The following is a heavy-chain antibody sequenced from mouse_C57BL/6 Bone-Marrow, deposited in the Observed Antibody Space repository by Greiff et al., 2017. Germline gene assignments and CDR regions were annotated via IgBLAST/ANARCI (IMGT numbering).Heavy chain of an antibody. CDR2: INPNNGGT. CDR3: ARGNLDY. CDR1: GYTFTDYY. V-gene: IGHV1-26*01. J-gene: IGHJ2*01. Sequence: QQSGPELVKPGASVKISCKASGYTFTDYYMNWVKQSHGKSLEWIGDINPNNGGTSYNQKFKGKATLTVDKSSSTAYMELRSLTSEDSAVYYCARGNLDYWGQGTTLTVSS. D-gene: IGHD2-1*01.